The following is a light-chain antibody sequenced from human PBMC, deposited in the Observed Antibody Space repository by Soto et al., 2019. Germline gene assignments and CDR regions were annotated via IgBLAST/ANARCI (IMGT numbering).Light chain of an antibody. V-gene: IGLV2-23*02. CDR1: SSDVGSYNL. J-gene: IGLJ1*01. Sequence: QSVLTQPASVSGSPGQSITISCTGTSSDVGSYNLVSWYQHHPGKAPKLMIYEVSERPSGVSNRFSGSKSGNTASLTISGLQAEDEADYYCCSYAGRTTPYVFGTGTKPPS. CDR3: CSYAGRTTPYV. CDR2: EVS.